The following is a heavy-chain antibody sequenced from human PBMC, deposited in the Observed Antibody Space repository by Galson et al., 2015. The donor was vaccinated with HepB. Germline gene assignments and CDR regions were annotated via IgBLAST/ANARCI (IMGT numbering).Heavy chain of an antibody. CDR3: AKTPRILRYFDWISGLDY. CDR2: ISYDGSNE. D-gene: IGHD3-9*01. J-gene: IGHJ4*02. V-gene: IGHV3-30*18. CDR1: GGTFSSYG. Sequence: SCKASGGTFSSYGMHWVRQAPGKGLEWVAVISYDGSNEYYGDSVKGRFTISRDNSKSTLYLQMNNVTTEDTAVYYCAKTPRILRYFDWISGLDYWGQGTLVIVSS.